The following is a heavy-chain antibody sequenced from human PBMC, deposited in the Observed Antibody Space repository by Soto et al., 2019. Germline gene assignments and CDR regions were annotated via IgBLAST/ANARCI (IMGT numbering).Heavy chain of an antibody. CDR1: GGTFSSYA. V-gene: IGHV1-69*13. Sequence: SVKVSCKASGGTFSSYAISWVRQAPGQGLEWMGGIIPIFGTANYAQKFQGRVTITADESTSTAYMELSSLRSEDTAVYYCARAGYDFWSGYSPTIIDYWGQGTLVTVSS. CDR3: ARAGYDFWSGYSPTIIDY. CDR2: IIPIFGTA. J-gene: IGHJ4*02. D-gene: IGHD3-3*01.